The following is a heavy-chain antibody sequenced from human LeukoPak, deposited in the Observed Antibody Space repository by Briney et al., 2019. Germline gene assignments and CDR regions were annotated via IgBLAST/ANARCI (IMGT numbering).Heavy chain of an antibody. V-gene: IGHV3-9*01. CDR1: GCTFGDYA. D-gene: IGHD3-10*01. CDR2: ISWNSGSL. J-gene: IGHJ6*02. Sequence: GRSLRLSCAASGCTFGDYAMHWVRQAPGKGLEWVSSISWNSGSLGYADSVKGRVTISRDNAKNSVYLQMNSLRAEDTALYYCAKDATSGSYYSQFVRRGMDVWGQGTTVTVSS. CDR3: AKDATSGSYYSQFVRRGMDV.